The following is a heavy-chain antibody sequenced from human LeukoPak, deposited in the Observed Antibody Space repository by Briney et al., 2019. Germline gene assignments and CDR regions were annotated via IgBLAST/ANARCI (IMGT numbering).Heavy chain of an antibody. V-gene: IGHV3-30*03. CDR2: ISDDGSDK. J-gene: IGHJ3*02. CDR3: AAPSGEVRADAFDI. D-gene: IGHD3-10*01. CDR1: GVTFSSYG. Sequence: GGALRLSCAASGVTFSSYGMRWVRQALGKGREWGAVISDDGSDKYYADSVKGRFTTSRDNSKNTLYLQMTSLRAEDTAVYYCAAPSGEVRADAFDIWGPGTMVTVSS.